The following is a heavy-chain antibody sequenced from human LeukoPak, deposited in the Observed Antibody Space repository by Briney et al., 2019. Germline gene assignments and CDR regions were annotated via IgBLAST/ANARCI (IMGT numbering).Heavy chain of an antibody. Sequence: GGSLRLSCAGSGFTFSNFWMNWVRQAPGKGLEWVANIKQDGSEKYYVDSVKGRFTISRDNSRNSLFLQMNSLRAEDTAVYYCASPSGSYYPADAFDIWGQGTMVTVSS. CDR3: ASPSGSYYPADAFDI. D-gene: IGHD1-26*01. CDR1: GFTFSNFW. CDR2: IKQDGSEK. V-gene: IGHV3-7*01. J-gene: IGHJ3*02.